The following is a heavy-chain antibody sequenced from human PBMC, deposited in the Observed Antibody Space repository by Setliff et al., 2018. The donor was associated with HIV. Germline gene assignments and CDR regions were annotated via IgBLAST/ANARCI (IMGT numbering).Heavy chain of an antibody. CDR3: ARGSGTFYDVLTFGP. J-gene: IGHJ4*02. CDR1: GGSITNGGYY. V-gene: IGHV4-61*09. Sequence: SETLSPTCTVSGGSITNGGYYWSWIRQPAGKGLEWIGHIYTSGSTNFNPSLKSRVTISMDMSKNQFSLKLTSLTAADTAVYYCARGSGTFYDVLTFGPWGQGTLVTVSS. CDR2: IYTSGST. D-gene: IGHD3-9*01.